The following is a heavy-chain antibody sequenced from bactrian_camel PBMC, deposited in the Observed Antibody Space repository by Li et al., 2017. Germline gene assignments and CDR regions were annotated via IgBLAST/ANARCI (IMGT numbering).Heavy chain of an antibody. D-gene: IGHD6*01. J-gene: IGHJ4*01. CDR3: AADLVTDEPSLVEREYYY. V-gene: IGHV3S53*01. CDR2: IDSAGSS. CDR1: GSIQRTNC. Sequence: QVQLVESGGGSVQAGGSLRLSCAASGSIQRTNCMGWFRQAPGKMREGVAVIDSAGSSNYADSVKGRFTISRDGAKNIIVLQMDSLEPEDTATYYCAADLVTDEPSLVEREYYYWGQGTQVTVS.